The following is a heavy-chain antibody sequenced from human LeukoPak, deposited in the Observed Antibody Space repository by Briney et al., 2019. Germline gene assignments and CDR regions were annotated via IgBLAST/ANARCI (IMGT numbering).Heavy chain of an antibody. CDR1: GGTFSSYT. CDR2: IIPIFGTA. J-gene: IGHJ6*03. D-gene: IGHD3-10*01. CDR3: AREAGYYGSGSYYGGGYMDV. V-gene: IGHV1-69*13. Sequence: VASVKVSCKASGGTFSSYTISWVRQAPGQGLEWMGGIIPIFGTANYAQKFQGRVTITADESTSTAYMELSSLRSEDTAVYYCAREAGYYGSGSYYGGGYMDVWGKGTTVTISS.